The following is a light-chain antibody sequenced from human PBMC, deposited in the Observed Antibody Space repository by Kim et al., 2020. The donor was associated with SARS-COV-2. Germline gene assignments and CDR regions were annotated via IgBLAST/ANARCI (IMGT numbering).Light chain of an antibody. V-gene: IGKV3-20*01. Sequence: EIVLTQSPGTLSLSPGERATLSCRASQSVGRDYLAWYQHKPGQAPRLLIYGASSRATGIPDRFSGSGSGTDFTLTISRLEPEDFAVYYCQQYASSPFTFGHGTQLEIK. CDR3: QQYASSPFT. CDR1: QSVGRDY. J-gene: IGKJ5*01. CDR2: GAS.